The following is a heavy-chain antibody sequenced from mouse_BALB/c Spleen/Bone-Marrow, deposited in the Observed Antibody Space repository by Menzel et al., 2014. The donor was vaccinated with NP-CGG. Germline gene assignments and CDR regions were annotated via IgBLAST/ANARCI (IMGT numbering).Heavy chain of an antibody. Sequence: QVQLKDSGPGLVAPSQSLSVTCTVSGFSLXDCGVSWIRQPPGKGLEWLGVIWGGGSTYYNSALKSRLSISKDNSKSQVFLKMNSLQTDDTAMYYCARIYFDFDGFAYWGQGTLVTVSA. CDR1: GFSLXDCG. CDR3: ARIYFDFDGFAY. J-gene: IGHJ3*01. CDR2: IWGGGST. V-gene: IGHV2-6-5*01. D-gene: IGHD2-4*01.